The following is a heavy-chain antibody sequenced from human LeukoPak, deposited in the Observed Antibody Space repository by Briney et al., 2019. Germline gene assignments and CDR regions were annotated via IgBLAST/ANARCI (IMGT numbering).Heavy chain of an antibody. CDR2: ISSSGSTI. D-gene: IGHD2-2*01. Sequence: GGSLRLFCAASGFTFSSYEMNWVRQATGKGLEWVSYISSSGSTIYYADSVKGRFTISRDNAKNSLYLQMNSLRAEDTAVYYCASSIVVVPAATIDEIWGQGTLVTVSS. CDR1: GFTFSSYE. V-gene: IGHV3-48*03. J-gene: IGHJ4*02. CDR3: ASSIVVVPAATIDEI.